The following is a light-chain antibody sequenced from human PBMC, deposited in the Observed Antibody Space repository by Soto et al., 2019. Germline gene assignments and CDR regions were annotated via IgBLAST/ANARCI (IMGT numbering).Light chain of an antibody. CDR1: QSVGRN. J-gene: IGKJ3*01. V-gene: IGKV3-15*01. CDR3: HEYSKWSLLT. Sequence: EIVVTQSPGILSVSPGDRATLSCRASQSVGRNLAWYQQKPGQAATLLIYAASTRATGLRARLSGSGAGTDFTLTISSLQAEDFAVYYCHEYSKWSLLTFGPGTRVDIK. CDR2: AAS.